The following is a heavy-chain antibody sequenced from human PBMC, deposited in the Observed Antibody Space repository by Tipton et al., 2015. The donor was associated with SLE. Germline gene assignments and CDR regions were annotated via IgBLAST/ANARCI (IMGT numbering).Heavy chain of an antibody. CDR3: ARDVWVRGPEDY. J-gene: IGHJ4*02. V-gene: IGHV3-21*01. CDR2: ISSSSSYI. D-gene: IGHD3-10*01. CDR1: GFTFSSYS. Sequence: SLRLSCAASGFTFSSYSMNWVRQAPGKGLEWVSSISSSSSYIYYANSVKGRFTISRDNAKNSLYLQMNSLRAEATAVYYCARDVWVRGPEDYWGQGTLVTVSS.